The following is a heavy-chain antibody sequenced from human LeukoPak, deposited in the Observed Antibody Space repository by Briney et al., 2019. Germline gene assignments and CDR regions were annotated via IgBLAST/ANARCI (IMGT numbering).Heavy chain of an antibody. Sequence: SVKVSCKASGGTFSSYAISWVRQAPGQGLEWMGRIIPILGIANYAQKFQGRVAMTRNTSISTAYMELSSLRSEDTAMYYCASVAKNGDFDYWGQGTLVTVTS. V-gene: IGHV1-69*04. CDR2: IIPILGIA. CDR3: ASVAKNGDFDY. D-gene: IGHD4-17*01. CDR1: GGTFSSYA. J-gene: IGHJ4*02.